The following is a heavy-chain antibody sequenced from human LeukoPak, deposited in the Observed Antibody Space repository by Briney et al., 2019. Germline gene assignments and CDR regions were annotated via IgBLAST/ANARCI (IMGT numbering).Heavy chain of an antibody. CDR2: IYYSGST. D-gene: IGHD1-26*01. J-gene: IGHJ6*03. V-gene: IGHV4-59*01. CDR1: GGSISSYY. CDR3: ARDGSVGSYYYYMDV. Sequence: SETLSLTCTVSGGSISSYYWSWIRQPPGKGLEWIGYIYYSGSTNYNPSLKSRVTISVDTSKNQFSLKLSSVTAADTAVYYCARDGSVGSYYYYMDVWGKGTTVTVSS.